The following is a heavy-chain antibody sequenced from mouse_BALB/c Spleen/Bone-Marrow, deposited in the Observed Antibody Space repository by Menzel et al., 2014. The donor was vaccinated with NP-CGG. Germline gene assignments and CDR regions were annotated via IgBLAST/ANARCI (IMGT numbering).Heavy chain of an antibody. CDR2: INPSNGGT. J-gene: IGHJ1*01. V-gene: IGHV1S81*02. D-gene: IGHD1-1*01. CDR3: TRSNYGYWYFDV. Sequence: QVQLKQSGAELVKPGASVKLSCKASGYSFTNYYMYWVRRRPGQGLEWIGEINPSNGGTNFNEKFKNKATLTVDKSSSTAYMQLGSLTSEDSAVYYCTRSNYGYWYFDVWGAGTTVTVSS. CDR1: GYSFTNYY.